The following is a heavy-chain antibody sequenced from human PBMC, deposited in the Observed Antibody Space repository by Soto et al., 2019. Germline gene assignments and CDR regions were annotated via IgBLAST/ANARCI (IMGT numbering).Heavy chain of an antibody. CDR1: GGSFSGYY. D-gene: IGHD3-10*01. J-gene: IGHJ5*02. Sequence: SETLSLTCAVYGGSFSGYYWSWIRQPPGKGLEWIGEINHSGSTNYNPSLKSRVTISVDTSKNQFSLKLSSVTAADTAVYYCARVGGITMVRGKRQTRNWFDPWGQGTLVTVSS. CDR3: ARVGGITMVRGKRQTRNWFDP. V-gene: IGHV4-34*01. CDR2: INHSGST.